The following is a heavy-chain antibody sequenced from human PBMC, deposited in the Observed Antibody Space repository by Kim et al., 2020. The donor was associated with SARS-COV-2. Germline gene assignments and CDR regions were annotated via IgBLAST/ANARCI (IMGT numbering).Heavy chain of an antibody. CDR3: ARGLVEEDIYFDY. CDR2: IYSGGST. Sequence: GGSLRLSCAASGFTVSSNYMSWIRQAPGKGLEWVSVIYSGGSTYYADSVQGRFTISRDNSKNTLYLQMNSLRAEDTAVYYCARGLVEEDIYFDYWGQGTLVTVSS. J-gene: IGHJ4*02. CDR1: GFTVSSNY. V-gene: IGHV3-53*01. D-gene: IGHD2-15*01.